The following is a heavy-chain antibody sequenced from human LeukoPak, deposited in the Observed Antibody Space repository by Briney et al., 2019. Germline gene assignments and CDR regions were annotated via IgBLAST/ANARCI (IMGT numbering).Heavy chain of an antibody. J-gene: IGHJ4*02. CDR2: LSPDGSSS. D-gene: IGHD1-26*01. CDR3: TRSPSLGGNYWGFDY. Sequence: GGSLRLSCAASEFTFSSYWMHWVRKAQGKGLGWVSRLSPDGSSSIYADSVKGRFTVSRDNAKNTLYLQMNSLRAEDTAVYYCTRSPSLGGNYWGFDYWGQGTLVTVSS. CDR1: EFTFSSYW. V-gene: IGHV3-74*01.